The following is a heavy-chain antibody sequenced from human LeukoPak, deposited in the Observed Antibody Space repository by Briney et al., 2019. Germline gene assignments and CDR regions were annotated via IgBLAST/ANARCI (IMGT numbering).Heavy chain of an antibody. D-gene: IGHD6-13*01. CDR3: ARRATYSSSWSFDY. J-gene: IGHJ4*02. V-gene: IGHV4-39*07. CDR2: IYYSGST. Sequence: SETLSPTCTVSGGSISSSSYYWGWIRQPPGKGLEWIGYIYYSGSTYYNPSLKSRVTMSVDTSKNQFSLKLSSVTAADTAVYYCARRATYSSSWSFDYWGQGSLVTVSS. CDR1: GGSISSSSYY.